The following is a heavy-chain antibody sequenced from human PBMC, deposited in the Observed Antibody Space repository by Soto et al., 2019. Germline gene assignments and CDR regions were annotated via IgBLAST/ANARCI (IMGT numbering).Heavy chain of an antibody. D-gene: IGHD5-12*01. CDR1: GFTFSSHA. CDR3: ASLYSGYDFWGSDYYYGMDV. CDR2: ISGSGGST. V-gene: IGHV3-23*01. Sequence: GGSLRLSCAASGFTFSSHAMSWVRQAPGKGLEWVSAISGSGGSTYYADSVKGRFTISRDNSKDTLYLQMNSLRAEDTAVYYCASLYSGYDFWGSDYYYGMDVWGQGTTVTVAS. J-gene: IGHJ6*02.